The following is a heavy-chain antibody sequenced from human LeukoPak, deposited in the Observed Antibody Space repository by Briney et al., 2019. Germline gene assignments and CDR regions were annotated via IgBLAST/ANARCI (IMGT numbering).Heavy chain of an antibody. Sequence: SETLSLTCTVSGVSISRYYWSWIRQPPGKGLEWIGYIYYSGSTNYNPSLTSRVTISVDRTKNQFSLKLSSVTAADTAVYYCARRAADDAFDIWGQGTMVTVSS. CDR1: GVSISRYY. CDR3: ARRAADDAFDI. J-gene: IGHJ3*02. CDR2: IYYSGST. V-gene: IGHV4-59*08.